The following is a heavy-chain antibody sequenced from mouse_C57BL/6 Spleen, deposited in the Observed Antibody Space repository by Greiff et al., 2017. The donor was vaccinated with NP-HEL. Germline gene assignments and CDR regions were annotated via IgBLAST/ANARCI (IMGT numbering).Heavy chain of an antibody. CDR2: ISDGGSYT. CDR1: GFTFSSYA. D-gene: IGHD2-3*01. J-gene: IGHJ4*01. CDR3: ASGIYDGYYYYAMDY. Sequence: EVQGVESGGGLVKPGGSLKLSCAASGFTFSSYAMSWVRQTPEKRLEWVATISDGGSYTYYQDNVKGRFTISRDNAKNNLYLQMSHLKSEDSAMYYCASGIYDGYYYYAMDYWGQGTSVTVSS. V-gene: IGHV5-4*01.